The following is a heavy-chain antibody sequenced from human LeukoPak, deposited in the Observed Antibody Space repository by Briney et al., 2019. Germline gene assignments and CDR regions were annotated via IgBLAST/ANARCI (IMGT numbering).Heavy chain of an antibody. CDR3: AKQSLEFRYMVPAAFDY. J-gene: IGHJ4*02. CDR2: ISGSGGST. V-gene: IGHV3-23*01. D-gene: IGHD2-2*01. CDR1: GFTFSSYA. Sequence: GGSLRLSCAASGFTFSSYAMSWVRQAPGKGLEWVSAISGSGGSTYYADSVKGRFTISRDNSKNTLYLQMNSLRAEDTAVYYCAKQSLEFRYMVPAAFDYWGQGTLVTVSS.